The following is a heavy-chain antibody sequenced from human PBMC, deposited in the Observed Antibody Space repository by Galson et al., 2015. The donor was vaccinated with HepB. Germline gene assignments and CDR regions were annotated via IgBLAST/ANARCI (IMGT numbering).Heavy chain of an antibody. J-gene: IGHJ4*02. CDR1: GYTFTSYG. CDR2: ISAYNGNT. V-gene: IGHV1-18*04. D-gene: IGHD3-3*01. Sequence: SVKVSCKASGYTFTSYGISWVRQAPGQGLEWMGWISAYNGNTNYAQKLQGRVTMTTDTSTSTAYMELRSLRSDDTAVYYCARALVTIFGVVVPLDFWGQGTLVTVSSGSASAATLFPRVSGENPSGFASFDYWGQGTLVTVSS. CDR3: ARALVTIFGVVVPLDFWGQGTLVTVSSGSASAATLFPRVSGENPSGFASFDY.